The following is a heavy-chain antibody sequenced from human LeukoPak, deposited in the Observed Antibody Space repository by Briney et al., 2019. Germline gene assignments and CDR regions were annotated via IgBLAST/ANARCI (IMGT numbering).Heavy chain of an antibody. V-gene: IGHV3-21*01. CDR3: ASGIAAAGTEKNP. CDR1: GFTFSSYS. D-gene: IGHD6-13*01. Sequence: GGSLTLSCAASGFTFSSYSMNWVRQAPGKGLEWVSSISSSSSYIYYADSVKGRFTISRDNAKNSLYLQMNSLRAEDTAVYYCASGIAAAGTEKNPWGQGTLVTVSS. CDR2: ISSSSSYI. J-gene: IGHJ5*02.